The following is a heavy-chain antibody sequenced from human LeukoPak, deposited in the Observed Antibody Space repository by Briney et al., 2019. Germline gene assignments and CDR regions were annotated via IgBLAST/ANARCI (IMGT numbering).Heavy chain of an antibody. CDR1: GFTFSSYS. CDR2: ISSSSSYI. CDR3: AREVAIFGVVIGYFDY. V-gene: IGHV3-21*01. D-gene: IGHD3-3*01. Sequence: GGSLRLSCAASGFTFSSYSMNWVRQAPGKGLEWVSSISSSSSYIYYADSVKGRFTISRDNAKNSLYLQMNSLRAEDTAVYYCAREVAIFGVVIGYFDYWGQGTLVTVSS. J-gene: IGHJ4*02.